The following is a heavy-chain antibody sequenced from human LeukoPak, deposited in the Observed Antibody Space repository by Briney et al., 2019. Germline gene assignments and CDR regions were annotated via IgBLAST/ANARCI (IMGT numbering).Heavy chain of an antibody. Sequence: QPGGSLRLSCAASGFTFSTYWMSWVRQAPGKGLEWVSFITSSGNTMYYADSVKGRFTISRDNAKNSLYLQMNSLRADDTAVYYCARLRSKYWFDPWGQGTLVTVSS. D-gene: IGHD4-11*01. V-gene: IGHV3-48*04. CDR1: GFTFSTYW. J-gene: IGHJ5*02. CDR3: ARLRSKYWFDP. CDR2: ITSSGNTM.